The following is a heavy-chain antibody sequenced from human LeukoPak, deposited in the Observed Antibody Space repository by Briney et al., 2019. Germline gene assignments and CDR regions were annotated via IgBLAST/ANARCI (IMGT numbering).Heavy chain of an antibody. CDR1: GYTFTSYD. V-gene: IGHV1-8*03. CDR2: MNPNSGNT. J-gene: IGHJ6*03. D-gene: IGHD3-3*01. CDR3: ARSPAIFGVVSNYYYYYMAV. Sequence: GASAKVSCKASGYTFTSYDINWVRQATGQGLEWMGWMNPNSGNTGYAQKFQGRVTITRNTSISTAYMELSSLRSEDTAVYYCARSPAIFGVVSNYYYYYMAVWGKGTTVTVSS.